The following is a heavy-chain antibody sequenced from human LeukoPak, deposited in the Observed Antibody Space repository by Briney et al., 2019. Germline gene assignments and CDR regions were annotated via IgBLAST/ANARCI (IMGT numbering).Heavy chain of an antibody. V-gene: IGHV4-39*06. CDR3: ATVTDVYSGSPDAFDI. Sequence: SETLSLTCIVSGGSVRSSSYYWGWIRQPPGKGLEWIGSLYYTGSTYNNPTLKSRVTMSVDTSKNQFPLNLISVTAADTAVYYCATVTDVYSGSPDAFDIWGQGTMVTVSS. D-gene: IGHD1-26*01. J-gene: IGHJ3*02. CDR1: GGSVRSSSYY. CDR2: LYYTGST.